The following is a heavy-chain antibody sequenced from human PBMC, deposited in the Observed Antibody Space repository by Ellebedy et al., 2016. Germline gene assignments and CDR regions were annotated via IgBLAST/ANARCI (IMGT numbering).Heavy chain of an antibody. D-gene: IGHD3-22*01. J-gene: IGHJ4*02. Sequence: SVKVSXXASGYTFTSYGISWVRQAPGQGLEWMGGIIPIFGTANYAQKFQGRVTITADESTSTAYLELSSLRSEDTAVYYCASQSRSEYYDSSGYYYYWGQGTLVTVSS. V-gene: IGHV1-69*13. CDR2: IIPIFGTA. CDR1: GYTFTSYG. CDR3: ASQSRSEYYDSSGYYYY.